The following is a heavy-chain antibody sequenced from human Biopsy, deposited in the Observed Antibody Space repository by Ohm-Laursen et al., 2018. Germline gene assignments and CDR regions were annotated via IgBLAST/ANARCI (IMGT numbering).Heavy chain of an antibody. D-gene: IGHD3-22*01. V-gene: IGHV4-39*01. J-gene: IGHJ5*01. CDR1: GGSISNNNYY. Sequence: SGTLSLTCTVSGGSISNNNYYWGWIRQPPGKGLEGIGNNFYRGGTHYKPSLKSRVNIYADKSKNQFSLKLIAVTAADTAVYYCARDYDTSGYYYVSWGQGTLVTVSS. CDR2: NFYRGGT. CDR3: ARDYDTSGYYYVS.